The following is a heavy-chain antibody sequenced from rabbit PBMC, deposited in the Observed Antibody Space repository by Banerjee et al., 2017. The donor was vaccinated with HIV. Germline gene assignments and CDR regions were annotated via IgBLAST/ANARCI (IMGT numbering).Heavy chain of an antibody. CDR2: INIGSIIT. CDR1: GFSFSSGYD. J-gene: IGHJ4*01. V-gene: IGHV1S45*01. Sequence: QEQLVESGGGLVQPEGSLTLTCTASGFSFSSGYDMCWVRQAPGKGLEWIGCINIGSIITYYASWVNGRFTISKASSTTVTLQMTSLTVADTATYFCARDPFSRLVPGNLWGQGTLVTVS. D-gene: IGHD4-1*01. CDR3: ARDPFSRLVPGNL.